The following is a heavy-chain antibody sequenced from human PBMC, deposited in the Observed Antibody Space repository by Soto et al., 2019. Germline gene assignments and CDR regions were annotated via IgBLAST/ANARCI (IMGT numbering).Heavy chain of an antibody. J-gene: IGHJ4*02. D-gene: IGHD1-26*01. CDR3: ASSASPDAY. Sequence: EVQLVESGGGLVQPGGSLRLSCVASGFIFNSYSMNWVRQAPGKGLGWISYINSGSTSVFYADSVKGRFTISRDNAKKSLYLQMNSLRAEDTAVYYCASSASPDAYWGQGTLVTVSS. CDR1: GFIFNSYS. CDR2: INSGSTSV. V-gene: IGHV3-48*01.